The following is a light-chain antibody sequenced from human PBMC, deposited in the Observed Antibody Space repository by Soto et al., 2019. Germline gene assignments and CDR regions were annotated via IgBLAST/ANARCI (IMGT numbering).Light chain of an antibody. J-gene: IGKJ4*01. CDR2: LGS. CDR1: QSLLHSNGYNY. V-gene: IGKV2-28*01. Sequence: DLVMTQSPLSLPVTPGEPASISCRSSQSLLHSNGYNYLDWYLQKPGQSPQLLIYLGSNRASGVPDRFSGSGSGTDFTLKIRRVEADDVGVYYCMQSLQTPTFGGGTKVEI. CDR3: MQSLQTPT.